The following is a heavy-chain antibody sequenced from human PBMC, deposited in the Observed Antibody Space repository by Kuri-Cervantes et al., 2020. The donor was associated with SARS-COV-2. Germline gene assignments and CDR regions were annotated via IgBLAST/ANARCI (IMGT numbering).Heavy chain of an antibody. V-gene: IGHV3-11*01. CDR1: GFTFSDYY. J-gene: IGHJ6*02. Sequence: SLKISCAASGFTFSDYYMSWIRQAPGKGLEWVSYISSSGSTIYYADSVKGRFTISRDNAKNSLYLQMNSLRAEGTAVYYCARGAHDYYYYGMDVWGQGTTVTVSS. CDR3: ARGAHDYYYYGMDV. CDR2: ISSSGSTI.